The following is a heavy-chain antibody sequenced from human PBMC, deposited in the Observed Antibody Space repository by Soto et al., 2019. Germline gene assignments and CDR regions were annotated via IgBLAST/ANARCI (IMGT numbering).Heavy chain of an antibody. CDR1: GFSLNTSGLC. CDR3: AHRLAATGLFDY. J-gene: IGHJ4*02. V-gene: IGHV2-70*12. CDR2: IDWDDDK. Sequence: SGPTLVNPTQTLTLTCTFSGFSLNTSGLCVSWIRRPPGKALEWLARIDWDDDKYYSTSLKTRLTISKDTSKNQVVLTMTNMDPVDTATYYRAHRLAATGLFDYWGQGTLVTVS. D-gene: IGHD6-13*01.